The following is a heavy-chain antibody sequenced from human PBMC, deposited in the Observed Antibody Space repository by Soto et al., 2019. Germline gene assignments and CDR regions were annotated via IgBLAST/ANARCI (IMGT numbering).Heavy chain of an antibody. CDR1: GFTFSSYW. D-gene: IGHD6-6*01. Sequence: PGGSLRLSCAASGFTFSSYWMSWVRQAPGKGLEWVANIKQDGSEKYYVDSVKGRFTISRDNAKNSLNLQMNSLRAEDTAVYYCARGLPSIAAAPLDYWGQGTLVTVSS. J-gene: IGHJ4*02. CDR2: IKQDGSEK. CDR3: ARGLPSIAAAPLDY. V-gene: IGHV3-7*01.